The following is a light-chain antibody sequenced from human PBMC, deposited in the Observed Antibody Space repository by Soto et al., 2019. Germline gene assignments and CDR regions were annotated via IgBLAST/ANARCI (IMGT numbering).Light chain of an antibody. CDR3: QQYNHWPPWT. Sequence: VMTHYPATVPLSLGCRVTLSCRASQSVGSNLAWYQQKPCQPPSLLIYEAYNSDTGVPTRFSGSGSGTEFTITITSLQSEDFAVYYCQQYNHWPPWTFGQGTKVDIQ. CDR2: EAY. V-gene: IGKV3D-15*01. CDR1: QSVGSN. J-gene: IGKJ1*01.